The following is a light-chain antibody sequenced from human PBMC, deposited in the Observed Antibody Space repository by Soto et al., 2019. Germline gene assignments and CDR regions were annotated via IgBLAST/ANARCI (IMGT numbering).Light chain of an antibody. J-gene: IGKJ1*01. CDR1: QSVDSTF. Sequence: EIVLTQSPGSLSLSPGERATLSCRASQSVDSTFFAWYQKKPGQAPRLLIYGAYKRATGVTDRFSSSGSWTDFTLTISGLEPEDYAVYYCQQYTISVTFGQGTKVDI. V-gene: IGKV3-20*01. CDR3: QQYTISVT. CDR2: GAY.